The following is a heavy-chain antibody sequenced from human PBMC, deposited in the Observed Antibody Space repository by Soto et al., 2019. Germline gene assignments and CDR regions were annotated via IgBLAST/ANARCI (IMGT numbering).Heavy chain of an antibody. V-gene: IGHV1-3*01. Sequence: ASVKVSCKASGYTFTTYAMHWVRQAPGQRLEWMGWINAGNGKTKYSQKFQGRVTITSDTSATTVYMELSSLRSEDTAVYYCARAGDDCSTTNCYMIDYWGQGTLVTVSS. CDR3: ARAGDDCSTTNCYMIDY. CDR2: INAGNGKT. CDR1: GYTFTTYA. D-gene: IGHD2-2*02. J-gene: IGHJ4*02.